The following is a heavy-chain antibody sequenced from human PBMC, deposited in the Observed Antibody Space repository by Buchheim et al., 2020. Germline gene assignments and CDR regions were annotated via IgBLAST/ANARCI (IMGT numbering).Heavy chain of an antibody. CDR2: IKQDGSEK. D-gene: IGHD4-17*01. CDR1: GFTFSSYW. Sequence: EVQLVESGGGLVQPGGSLRLSCAASGFTFSSYWMSWVRQAPGKGLEWVANIKQDGSEKYYVDSVKGRFIISRDNAKNSLYLQMNSLRAEDTAVYYCARASDYGDYEPFYYFDYWGQGTL. CDR3: ARASDYGDYEPFYYFDY. J-gene: IGHJ4*02. V-gene: IGHV3-7*01.